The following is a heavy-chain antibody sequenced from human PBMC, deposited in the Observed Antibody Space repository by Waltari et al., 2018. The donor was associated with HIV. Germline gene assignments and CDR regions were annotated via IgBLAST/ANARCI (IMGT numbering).Heavy chain of an antibody. CDR2: IDPNSGDT. V-gene: IGHV1-2*02. Sequence: QVQLVQSEAEVKKPGASVKVSCKAYGYTFIGYCIYWVRQAPGRGLEWMGWIDPNSGDTNYAQKFQGRVTMTRDTSISTAYMELSRLRPDDTAVYYCARTYYYDSSGYYAPWGQGTLVTVSS. CDR3: ARTYYYDSSGYYAP. CDR1: GYTFIGYC. D-gene: IGHD3-22*01. J-gene: IGHJ5*02.